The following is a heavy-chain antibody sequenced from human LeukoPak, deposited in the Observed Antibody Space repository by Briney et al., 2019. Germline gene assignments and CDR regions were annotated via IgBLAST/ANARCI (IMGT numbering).Heavy chain of an antibody. CDR1: GYSISSGYY. CDR2: IYHSGST. V-gene: IGHV4-38-2*01. D-gene: IGHD2-21*02. Sequence: PSETLSLTCAVSGYSISSGYYWGWIRQPPGKGLEWIGSIYHSGSTYYNPSLKSRVTISVDTSKNQFSLKLSSVTAADTAVYYCARAKCGGDCYPRASNWSDPWGQGTLVTVSS. CDR3: ARAKCGGDCYPRASNWSDP. J-gene: IGHJ5*02.